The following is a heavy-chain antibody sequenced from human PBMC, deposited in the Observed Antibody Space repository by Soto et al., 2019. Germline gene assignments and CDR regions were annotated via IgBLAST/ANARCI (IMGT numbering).Heavy chain of an antibody. Sequence: SETLSLTCTVSGGSISSSSYYWGWIRQPPGKGLEWIGSIYYSGSTYYNPSLKSRVTISVDTSKNQFSLKLSSVTAADTAVYYCARGTHYYGSGSYYRVPFDYWGQGTLVTVSS. CDR1: GGSISSSSYY. J-gene: IGHJ4*02. CDR2: IYYSGST. V-gene: IGHV4-39*01. D-gene: IGHD3-10*01. CDR3: ARGTHYYGSGSYYRVPFDY.